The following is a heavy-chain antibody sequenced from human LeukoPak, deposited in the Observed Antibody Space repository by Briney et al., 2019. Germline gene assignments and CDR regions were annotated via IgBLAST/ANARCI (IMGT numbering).Heavy chain of an antibody. V-gene: IGHV3-30*18. J-gene: IGHJ4*02. CDR3: AKDSERWLVSSFDY. CDR2: ISYDGSNK. CDR1: GFTFSSYG. D-gene: IGHD4-23*01. Sequence: GGSLRLSCAASGFTFSSYGMHWVRQAPGKGLEWVAVISYDGSNKYYADSVKGRFTISRDNSKNTLYLQMNSLRAEDTAVYYCAKDSERWLVSSFDYWGQGTLVTVSS.